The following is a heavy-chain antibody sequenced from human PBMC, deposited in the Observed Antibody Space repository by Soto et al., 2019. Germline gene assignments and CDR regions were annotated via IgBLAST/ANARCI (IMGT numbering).Heavy chain of an antibody. J-gene: IGHJ4*01. CDR2: IWYDGSNK. Sequence: QVHLVESGGGEVQPGRSLRLSCAASGFTFSSYGMHWVRQAPGKGLGWVAVIWYDGSNKYYADSVKGRFTISRDNSKNTLYLQMNSLRAEDTAVYYCARDGLVATDPRSALFDYWRHGTLVTVSS. D-gene: IGHD5-12*01. CDR1: GFTFSSYG. V-gene: IGHV3-33*01. CDR3: ARDGLVATDPRSALFDY.